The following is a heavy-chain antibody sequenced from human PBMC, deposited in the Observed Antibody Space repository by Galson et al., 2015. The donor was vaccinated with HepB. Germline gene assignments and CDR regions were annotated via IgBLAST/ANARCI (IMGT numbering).Heavy chain of an antibody. CDR1: RFTFINAW. CDR2: IKSKSGGGTT. Sequence: SLRLSCAASRFTFINAWVSWVRQAPGKGLEWVARIKSKSGGGTTDYAAPVKGRFTISRDESTNTLYLQMNSLKIEDTAVYYCTTAAQSGDYWGQGTLVTVSS. J-gene: IGHJ4*02. CDR3: TTAAQSGDY. D-gene: IGHD3-10*01. V-gene: IGHV3-15*01.